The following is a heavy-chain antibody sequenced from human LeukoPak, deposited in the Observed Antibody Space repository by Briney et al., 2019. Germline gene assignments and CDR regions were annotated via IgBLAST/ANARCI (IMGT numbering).Heavy chain of an antibody. CDR2: IYTSGST. D-gene: IGHD6-13*01. CDR3: ARRIAAAPMSWFDP. J-gene: IGHJ5*02. CDR1: GGSISSGSYY. V-gene: IGHV4-61*02. Sequence: SETLSLTCTVSGGSISSGSYYWSWIRQPAGKGLEWIGRIYTSGSTNYNPSLKSRVTISVDTSKNQFSLKLSSVSAADTAVYYCARRIAAAPMSWFDPWGQGTLVTVSS.